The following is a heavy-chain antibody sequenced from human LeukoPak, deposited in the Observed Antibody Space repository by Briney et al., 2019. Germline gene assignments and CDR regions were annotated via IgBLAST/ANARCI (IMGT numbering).Heavy chain of an antibody. D-gene: IGHD6-19*01. V-gene: IGHV3-48*03. CDR2: ISSSGSTI. CDR3: ARDGPSAGFDY. J-gene: IGHJ4*02. Sequence: GGSLRLSCAASGFTFSSYEMNWVRQAPGKGLEWVSYISSSGSTIYYADSVKGRFTISRDNAKNSLYLQMNSLRAEDTAVYYCARDGPSAGFDYWGQGTLVTVSS. CDR1: GFTFSSYE.